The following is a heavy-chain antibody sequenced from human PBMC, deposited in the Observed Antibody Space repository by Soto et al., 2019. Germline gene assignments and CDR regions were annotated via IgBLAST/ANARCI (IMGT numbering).Heavy chain of an antibody. CDR1: GGSISSGDHY. V-gene: IGHV4-30-4*01. J-gene: IGHJ4*02. CDR2: IYYSGRT. Sequence: QVQLQASGPGLVKPSQTLSLTCTVSGGSISSGDHYWSWISQPPGKGLEWIGYIYYSGRTYYNPPRNTRVTISVDTSKNQCSLKLNSVTAPDTAVYYCARSKSPHYDSSCYYDYVDHWGQGTLVTVSS. CDR3: ARSKSPHYDSSCYYDYVDH. D-gene: IGHD3-22*01.